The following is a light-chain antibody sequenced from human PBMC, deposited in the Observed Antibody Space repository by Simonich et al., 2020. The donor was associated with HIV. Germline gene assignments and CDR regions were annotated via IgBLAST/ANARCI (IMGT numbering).Light chain of an antibody. V-gene: IGKV2-28*01. CDR3: MQALQTPPT. Sequence: DIVMTQSPLSLPVTPGEPASISCRSSQSLLHSNGYNYLDWYLQKPGQSPQLLNFLGSNRASGVPDRFSGSGSGTDFTLKISRVEAEDVGVYYCMQALQTPPTFGQGTRLEIK. CDR1: QSLLHSNGYNY. CDR2: LGS. J-gene: IGKJ5*01.